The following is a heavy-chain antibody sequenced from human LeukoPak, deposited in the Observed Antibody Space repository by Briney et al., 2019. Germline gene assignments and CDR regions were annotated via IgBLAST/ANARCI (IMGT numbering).Heavy chain of an antibody. CDR3: ARRTNYYDSSDYRNWFDP. CDR1: GYSFTSYW. V-gene: IGHV5-51*01. CDR2: IYSGDSDT. Sequence: GESLKISCKGSGYSFTSYWIGWVRQMPGKGLEWMGIIYSGDSDTRYSPSFQGQVTISADKSLSTAYLQWSSLKASDTAMYYCARRTNYYDSSDYRNWFDPWGQGTLVTVSS. D-gene: IGHD3-22*01. J-gene: IGHJ5*02.